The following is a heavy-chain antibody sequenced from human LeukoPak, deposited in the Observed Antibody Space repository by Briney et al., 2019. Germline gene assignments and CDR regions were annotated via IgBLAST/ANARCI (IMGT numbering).Heavy chain of an antibody. V-gene: IGHV3-48*03. D-gene: IGHD3-22*01. CDR1: GFTFSSYE. CDR2: ISSSGSTI. Sequence: PGGSLRLSCAASGFTFSSYEMNWVRQAPGKGLEWVSYISSSGSTIYYADSVKGRFTISRDNAKNSLYLQMNSLRAEDTAVYYCSKLRYYYDSSGYRRGDAFDIWGQGTMVTVSS. CDR3: SKLRYYYDSSGYRRGDAFDI. J-gene: IGHJ3*02.